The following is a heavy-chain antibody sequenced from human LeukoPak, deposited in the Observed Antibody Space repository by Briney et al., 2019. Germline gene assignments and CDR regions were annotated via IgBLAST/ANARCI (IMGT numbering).Heavy chain of an antibody. CDR2: IYYSGST. V-gene: IGHV4-59*01. CDR3: ARDREYCSGGSCYYLLGLDV. D-gene: IGHD2-15*01. Sequence: SETLSLTCTVSGGSISSYYWSWIRQPPGKGLEWIGYIYYSGSTNYNPSLKSRVTISVDTSKNQFSLTLSSVTAADTAVYYCARDREYCSGGSCYYLLGLDVWGKGTTVTVSS. J-gene: IGHJ6*04. CDR1: GGSISSYY.